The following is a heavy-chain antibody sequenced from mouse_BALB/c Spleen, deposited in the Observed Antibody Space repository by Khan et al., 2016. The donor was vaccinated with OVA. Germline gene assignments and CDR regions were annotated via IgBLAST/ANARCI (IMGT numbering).Heavy chain of an antibody. D-gene: IGHD1-2*01. CDR2: IDPSDSET. CDR1: GYTFTSYW. CDR3: ARSGTAYFDY. V-gene: IGHV1-61*01. Sequence: VQLQESGAELVRPGASVKLSCRSSGYTFTSYWMNWMNQRPGQGLEWIGMIDPSDSETHFNQMFKDKATLTVDKSSSTVYMQLSSLTSEDSAVYYCARSGTAYFDYWGQGTTLTVSS. J-gene: IGHJ2*01.